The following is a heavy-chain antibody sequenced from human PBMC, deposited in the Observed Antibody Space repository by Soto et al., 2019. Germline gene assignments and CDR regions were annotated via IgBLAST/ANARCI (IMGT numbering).Heavy chain of an antibody. D-gene: IGHD1-20*01. V-gene: IGHV3-48*02. CDR2: ISSSSSTI. CDR1: GFTFSSYS. J-gene: IGHJ4*02. Sequence: GGSLRLSCAASGFTFSSYSMNWVRQAPGKGLEWVSYISSSSSTIYYADSVKGRFTISRDNAKNSLYLQMNSLRDEDTAVYYCARDPMVNWNPAGFDYWGQGTLVTVSS. CDR3: ARDPMVNWNPAGFDY.